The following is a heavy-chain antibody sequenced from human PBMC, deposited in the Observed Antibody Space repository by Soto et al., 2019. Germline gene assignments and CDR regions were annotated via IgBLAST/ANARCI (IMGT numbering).Heavy chain of an antibody. CDR3: ARVRQGCSANNCYFDP. Sequence: SETLSLTCTVSGGSISSYYWSWIRQPAGKGLEWIAEVHISGHSNYNPSLRSRVSVSIDSSKSQFYLNLNSVTAADTAIYYCARVRQGCSANNCYFDPWGQGTQVTVSS. CDR2: VHISGHS. D-gene: IGHD1-1*01. CDR1: GGSISSYY. V-gene: IGHV4-4*07. J-gene: IGHJ5*01.